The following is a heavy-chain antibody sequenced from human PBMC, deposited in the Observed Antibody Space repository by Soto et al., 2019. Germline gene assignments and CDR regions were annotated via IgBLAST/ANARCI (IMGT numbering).Heavy chain of an antibody. J-gene: IGHJ4*02. CDR2: IFPSGVS. CDR1: GGSISSLY. CDR3: ARASRCKSEYECVAWLDF. V-gene: IGHV4-4*07. Sequence: QVLLKESGPGLVKPSETLSLTCTVSGGSISSLYWAWIRQPAGKGLEWIGRIFPSGVSNYNPSLTSRVSMSLDTSKSQFSRTVSSVTAADTAVYYCARASRCKSEYECVAWLDFWGQGILVTVSS. D-gene: IGHD6-6*01.